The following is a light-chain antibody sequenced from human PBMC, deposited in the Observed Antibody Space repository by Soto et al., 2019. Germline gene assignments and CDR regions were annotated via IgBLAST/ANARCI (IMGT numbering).Light chain of an antibody. CDR1: SSDVGGYKY. J-gene: IGLJ1*01. Sequence: QSALTQPASVSGSPGQSITISCTGSSSDVGGYKYVSWYQQYPGKAPKLMIYDVSNRPSGVSNRFSGSKSGNTASLTISGLQAEGEADYYCSSYTSSSTYVFGTGTKLTVL. CDR2: DVS. CDR3: SSYTSSSTYV. V-gene: IGLV2-14*01.